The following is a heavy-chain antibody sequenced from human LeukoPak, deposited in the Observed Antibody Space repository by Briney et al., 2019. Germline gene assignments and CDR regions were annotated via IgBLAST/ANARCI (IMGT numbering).Heavy chain of an antibody. D-gene: IGHD3-9*01. CDR3: ARDQGLRYFDWLPTTFDY. V-gene: IGHV3-21*01. J-gene: IGHJ4*02. Sequence: GGSLRLSCTVSGFTVSSNSMNWVRQAPGKGLEWVSSISSSSSYIYYADSVKGRFTISRDNAKNSLYLQMNSLRAEDTAVYYCARDQGLRYFDWLPTTFDYWGQGTLVTVSS. CDR2: ISSSSSYI. CDR1: GFTVSSNS.